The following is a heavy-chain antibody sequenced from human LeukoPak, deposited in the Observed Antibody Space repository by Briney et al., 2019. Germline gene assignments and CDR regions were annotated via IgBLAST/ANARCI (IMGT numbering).Heavy chain of an antibody. J-gene: IGHJ4*02. Sequence: GGSLRLSCVTSGFTFSSYGMNWVRQAPGKGLEWISYISSRSSTIYYADSVKGRFTISRDNAKNSLYLQMNSLRDEDTAVYYCARGCSGGSCFGDFDYWGQGTLGTVSS. D-gene: IGHD2-15*01. CDR1: GFTFSSYG. V-gene: IGHV3-48*02. CDR3: ARGCSGGSCFGDFDY. CDR2: ISSRSSTI.